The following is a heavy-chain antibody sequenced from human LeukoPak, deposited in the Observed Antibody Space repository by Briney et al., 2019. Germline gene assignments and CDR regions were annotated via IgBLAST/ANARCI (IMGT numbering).Heavy chain of an antibody. D-gene: IGHD6-19*01. V-gene: IGHV3-9*01. Sequence: GGSLRLSCAASGFTFDDYAMHWVRQAPGKGLEWVSGISWNSGSIGYADSVKGRFTISRDNAKNSLYLQMNSLRAEDTALYYCAKARGSIAVAGTNYFDYWGQGTLVTVSS. CDR2: ISWNSGSI. J-gene: IGHJ4*02. CDR1: GFTFDDYA. CDR3: AKARGSIAVAGTNYFDY.